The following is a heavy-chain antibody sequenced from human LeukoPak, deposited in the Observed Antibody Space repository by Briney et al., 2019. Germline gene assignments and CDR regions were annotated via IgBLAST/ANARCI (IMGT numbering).Heavy chain of an antibody. J-gene: IGHJ6*03. Sequence: GGSLRLSCAASGFTFSSYAMSWVRQAPGKGLEWVSAISGSGGSTYYADSVKGRFTISRDNSKNTLYLQMNSLRAEDTAVYYCAGTIQRATWSDMDVWGKGTTVTVSS. CDR2: ISGSGGST. CDR1: GFTFSSYA. CDR3: AGTIQRATWSDMDV. D-gene: IGHD1-7*01. V-gene: IGHV3-23*01.